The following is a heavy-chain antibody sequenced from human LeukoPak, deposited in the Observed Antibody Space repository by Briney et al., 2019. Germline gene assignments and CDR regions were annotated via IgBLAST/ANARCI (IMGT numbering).Heavy chain of an antibody. V-gene: IGHV3-30*18. D-gene: IGHD4-17*01. Sequence: PGGSLRLSCAASGFTFSSYGMHWVRQAAGPGLGGVGIISYDGTNKYYGESVKGRCTIARDNSKNTLYLQMNSLRVEDTAVYYCAKDTDYGDHTVDYWGQGTLVTVSS. CDR3: AKDTDYGDHTVDY. CDR2: ISYDGTNK. CDR1: GFTFSSYG. J-gene: IGHJ4*02.